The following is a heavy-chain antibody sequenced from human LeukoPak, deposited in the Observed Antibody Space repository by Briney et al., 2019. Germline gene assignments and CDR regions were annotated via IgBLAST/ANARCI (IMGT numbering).Heavy chain of an antibody. D-gene: IGHD3-9*01. CDR1: GFTFDDYA. CDR2: ISWNSGNI. CDR3: VLEKNTYYDILTGYYMGAFDI. V-gene: IGHV3-9*01. Sequence: GGSLRLSCAASGFTFDDYAMHWVRQAPGKGLEWVSGISWNSGNIGYADSVKGRFTISRDNAKNSLYLQMNSLRAEDTAVYYCVLEKNTYYDILTGYYMGAFDIWGQGTMVTVSS. J-gene: IGHJ3*02.